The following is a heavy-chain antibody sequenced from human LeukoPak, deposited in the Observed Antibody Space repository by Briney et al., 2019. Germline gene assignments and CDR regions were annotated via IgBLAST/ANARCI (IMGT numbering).Heavy chain of an antibody. CDR2: IDASGST. CDR3: ARKDGDI. J-gene: IGHJ3*02. Sequence: PSETLSLTCTVSGASVSSYYWIWIRQPAGRGLEWIGRIDASGSTNYNPSLKSRVIMSVDSSKNQFSLKVSSVTAADTAVYYCARKDGDIWGQGTMVTVSS. D-gene: IGHD5-24*01. V-gene: IGHV4-4*07. CDR1: GASVSSYY.